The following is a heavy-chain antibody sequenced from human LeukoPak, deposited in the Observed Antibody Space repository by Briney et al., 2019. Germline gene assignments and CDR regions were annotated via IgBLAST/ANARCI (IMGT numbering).Heavy chain of an antibody. Sequence: SETLSLTCGVSGGSISGTNWWSWVRQPPGQGLEWIGEISLAGQTNYNPSLKTRITMSVDTSKNQFSLKLNSVTAADTGIYYCARHSRSGYIGYENAFDIWGQGTMVTVSS. CDR3: ARHSRSGYIGYENAFDI. V-gene: IGHV4-4*02. J-gene: IGHJ3*02. CDR1: GGSISGTNW. CDR2: ISLAGQT. D-gene: IGHD5-12*01.